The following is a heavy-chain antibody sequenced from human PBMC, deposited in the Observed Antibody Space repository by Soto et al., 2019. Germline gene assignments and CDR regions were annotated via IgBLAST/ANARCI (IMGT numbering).Heavy chain of an antibody. V-gene: IGHV3-23*01. CDR3: AKGRAITVFGVITPFDS. J-gene: IGHJ4*02. CDR1: GFNFSNYA. CDR2: ISGNSGTT. D-gene: IGHD3-3*01. Sequence: EVQLLESGGDFKQPGGSLRLSCEGSGFNFSNYALNWVRQAPGKRLEWVSVISGNSGTTYYAASVKGRFTISRDNSKKSRYLQMSSLRAADTAVYYCAKGRAITVFGVITPFDSWGQGTLVTVSS.